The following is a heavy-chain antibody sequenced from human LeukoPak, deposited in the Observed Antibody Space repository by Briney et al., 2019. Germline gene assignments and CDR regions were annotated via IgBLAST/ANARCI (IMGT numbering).Heavy chain of an antibody. CDR3: AKVGEGATIGYFDY. CDR2: TSGSGGTT. J-gene: IGHJ4*02. D-gene: IGHD1-26*01. Sequence: GASLRLSCAASGFMFSNYGMSWVRQAPGKGLKWVSGTSGSGGTTYYADSVKGRFTISRDNSKNTLYLQMNSLRTEDTAVYYCAKVGEGATIGYFDYWGQGTLVTVSS. V-gene: IGHV3-23*01. CDR1: GFMFSNYG.